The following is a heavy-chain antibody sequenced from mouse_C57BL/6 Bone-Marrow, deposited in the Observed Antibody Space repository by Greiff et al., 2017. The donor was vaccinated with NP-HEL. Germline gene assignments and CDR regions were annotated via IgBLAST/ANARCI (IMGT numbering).Heavy chain of an antibody. D-gene: IGHD2-3*01. J-gene: IGHJ1*03. CDR1: GYTFTDYE. CDR3: TNDGLDV. CDR2: LDPETGGT. Sequence: VQLQQSGAELVRPGASVTLSCKASGYTFTDYEMHWVKQTPLHGLEWIGALDPETGGTAYNQKFKGKAILTADKSSSTAYMELRSLTSEDSAVYYCTNDGLDVWGTGTTVTVAS. V-gene: IGHV1-15*01.